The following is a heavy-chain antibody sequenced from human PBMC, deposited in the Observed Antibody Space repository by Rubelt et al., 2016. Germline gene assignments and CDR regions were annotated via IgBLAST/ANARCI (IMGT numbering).Heavy chain of an antibody. CDR2: ITQDGSEK. Sequence: EVQLVESGGGLVQPGGSMRLSCAASGFTFGNHGMSWIRQAPGKGLEWVANITQDGSEKYCVDSVKDRFGISRDNAKNLLYLQMNIMTADDTAVYYCARDSAGVGVDYWGQGTLVSVSS. CDR1: GFTFGNHG. D-gene: IGHD1-26*01. J-gene: IGHJ4*02. V-gene: IGHV3-7*03. CDR3: ARDSAGVGVDY.